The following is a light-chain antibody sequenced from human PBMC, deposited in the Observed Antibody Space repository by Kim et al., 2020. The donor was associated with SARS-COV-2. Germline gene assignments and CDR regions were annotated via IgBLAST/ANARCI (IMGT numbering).Light chain of an antibody. V-gene: IGLV3-1*01. CDR3: QAWDSSTAV. CDR1: KLGDKY. Sequence: SYELTQPPSVSVSPGQTASITCSGDKLGDKYACWYQQKPGQSPVLVIYQDSKLPSGLPERFSGSNSGNTATLTISGTQAMDEADYYCQAWDSSTAVFGTG. CDR2: QDS. J-gene: IGLJ1*01.